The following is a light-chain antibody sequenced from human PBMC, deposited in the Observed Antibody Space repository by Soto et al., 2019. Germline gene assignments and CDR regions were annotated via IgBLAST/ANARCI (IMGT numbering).Light chain of an antibody. CDR3: QQYNNWPTWT. J-gene: IGKJ1*01. CDR2: GAS. Sequence: EIVWTQSPGTLSLSPGERDTLSRRAIQSVSSSYLAWYQQKPGQAPRLLIYGASNRATGIPARFSGSGSGTEFTLTISSLQSEDFAVYYCQQYNNWPTWTVGQGTKVEIK. V-gene: IGKV3-15*01. CDR1: QSVSSSY.